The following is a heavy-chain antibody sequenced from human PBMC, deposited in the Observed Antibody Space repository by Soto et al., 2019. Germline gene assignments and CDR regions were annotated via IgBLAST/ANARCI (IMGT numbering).Heavy chain of an antibody. J-gene: IGHJ4*02. V-gene: IGHV3-49*03. CDR3: TRDRSLVGATNRGSGY. CDR2: IRSKAYGGTT. D-gene: IGHD1-26*01. CDR1: GFTFGDYA. Sequence: GGSLRLSCTASGFTFGDYAMSWFRQAPGKGLEWVGFIRSKAYGGTTEYAASVKGRFTISRDDSKSIAYLQMNSLKTEDTAVYYCTRDRSLVGATNRGSGYWGQGTLVTVSS.